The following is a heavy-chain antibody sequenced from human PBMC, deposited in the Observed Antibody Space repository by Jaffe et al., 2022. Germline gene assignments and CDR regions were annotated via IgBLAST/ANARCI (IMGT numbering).Heavy chain of an antibody. V-gene: IGHV3-48*03. J-gene: IGHJ3*02. CDR3: ASLERGYSGYDLGIAFDI. Sequence: EVQLVESGGGLVQPGGSLRLSCAASGFTFSSYEMNWVRQAPGKGLEWVSYISSSGSTIYYADSVKGRFTISRDNAKNSLYLQMNSLRAEDTAVYYCASLERGYSGYDLGIAFDIWGQGTMVTVSS. CDR2: ISSSGSTI. D-gene: IGHD5-12*01. CDR1: GFTFSSYE.